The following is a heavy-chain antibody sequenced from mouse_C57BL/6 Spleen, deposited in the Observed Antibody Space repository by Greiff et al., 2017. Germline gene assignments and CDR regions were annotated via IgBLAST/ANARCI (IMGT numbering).Heavy chain of an antibody. CDR2: INPSNGGT. D-gene: IGHD1-1*01. J-gene: IGHJ1*03. CDR1: GYTFTSYW. CDR3: ARYGVVYCYFEV. V-gene: IGHV1-53*01. Sequence: QVQLQQPGTELVKPGASVKLSCKASGYTFTSYWMHWVKQRPGQGLEWIGNINPSNGGTNYNAKFKSKATLTVDKSSSTAYMQLSSLTSEDSAVYYCARYGVVYCYFEVWGTGTTVTVSS.